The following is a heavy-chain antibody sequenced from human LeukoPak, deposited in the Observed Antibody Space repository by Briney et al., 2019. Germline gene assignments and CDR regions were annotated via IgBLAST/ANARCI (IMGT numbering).Heavy chain of an antibody. D-gene: IGHD2-2*01. J-gene: IGHJ4*02. Sequence: GGSLRLPCAASGFTFSNAWMSWVRQAPGKGLEWVSAISGSGGSTYYADSVKGRFTISRDNSKNTLYLQMNSLRAEDTAVYYCAKDGGYCSSTSCGDYYFDYWGQGTLVTVSS. V-gene: IGHV3-23*01. CDR2: ISGSGGST. CDR1: GFTFSNAW. CDR3: AKDGGYCSSTSCGDYYFDY.